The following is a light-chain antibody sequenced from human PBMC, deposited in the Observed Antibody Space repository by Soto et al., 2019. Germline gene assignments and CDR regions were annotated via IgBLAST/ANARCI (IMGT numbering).Light chain of an antibody. CDR2: AAS. CDR3: QQSYSTPFT. V-gene: IGKV1-39*01. J-gene: IGKJ3*01. CDR1: QTISSY. Sequence: DIQMTQSPSSLSASVGDRVTITCRASQTISSYLNWYQLKPGKAPKLLIYAASSLQSGVTSRFSGSGSGTDFTLTISSLQPEDFATYYCQQSYSTPFTFGPGTKVDIK.